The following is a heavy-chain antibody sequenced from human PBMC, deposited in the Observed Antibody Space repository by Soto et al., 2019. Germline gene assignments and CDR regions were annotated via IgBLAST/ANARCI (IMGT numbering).Heavy chain of an antibody. J-gene: IGHJ6*02. CDR3: ASYGVTVTSTYYYGMDV. CDR1: GGTFSTYA. Sequence: GASVKVSCKASGGTFSTYAISWVRQAPGQGLEWMGGIIPSYGTANYAQKFQGRLTMTADASTSTVYMELSSLRSEDTAVYYCASYGVTVTSTYYYGMDVWAQGTTVTVSS. CDR2: IIPSYGTA. V-gene: IGHV1-69*13. D-gene: IGHD4-17*01.